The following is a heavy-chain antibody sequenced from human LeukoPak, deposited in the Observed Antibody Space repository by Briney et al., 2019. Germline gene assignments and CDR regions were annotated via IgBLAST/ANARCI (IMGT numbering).Heavy chain of an antibody. CDR2: IRQDGSEK. CDR1: GFTFSSYW. D-gene: IGHD6-13*01. CDR3: ARDMRGSSWYA. Sequence: PGGSLRLSCAASGFTFSSYWMSWVRQAPGKGLEWVANIRQDGSEKYYVDSVKGRFTISRDNAKNSLYLQMNSLRAEDTAVYYCARDMRGSSWYAWGQGTLVTVSS. J-gene: IGHJ5*02. V-gene: IGHV3-7*01.